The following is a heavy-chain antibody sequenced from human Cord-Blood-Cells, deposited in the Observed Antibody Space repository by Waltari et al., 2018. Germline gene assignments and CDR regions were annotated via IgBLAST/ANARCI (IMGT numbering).Heavy chain of an antibody. CDR2: ISSSSSYI. D-gene: IGHD7-27*01. J-gene: IGHJ4*02. V-gene: IGHV3-21*01. CDR1: GCTCRSYS. Sequence: EVQLVESGGGMFKAGGSLRPSCAASGCTCRSYSMNWVRQAPGKGLEGVSSISSSSSYIYYADSVKGRFTISRDNAKNSLYLQMNSLRAEDTAVYYCARDWGFDYWGQGTLVTVSS. CDR3: ARDWGFDY.